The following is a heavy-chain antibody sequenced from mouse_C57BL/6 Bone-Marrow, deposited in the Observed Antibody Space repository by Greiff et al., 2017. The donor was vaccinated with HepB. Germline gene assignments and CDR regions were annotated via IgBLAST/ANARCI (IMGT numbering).Heavy chain of an antibody. J-gene: IGHJ4*01. CDR3: ARLGGSSPYYYAMDY. Sequence: EVKLVESGGGLVQPGGSLKLSCAASGFTFSDYGMAWVRQAPRKGPEWVAFISNLAYSIYYADTVTGRFTISRKNAKNTLYLEMSSLRSEDTAMYYCARLGGSSPYYYAMDYWGQGTSVTVSS. D-gene: IGHD1-1*01. CDR1: GFTFSDYG. V-gene: IGHV5-15*04. CDR2: ISNLAYSI.